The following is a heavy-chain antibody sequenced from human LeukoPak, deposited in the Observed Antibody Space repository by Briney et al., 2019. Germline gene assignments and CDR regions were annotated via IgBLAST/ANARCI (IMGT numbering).Heavy chain of an antibody. V-gene: IGHV4-59*12. CDR1: GGSISSYY. Sequence: SETLSLTCTVSGGSISSYYWSWIRQPPGKGLEWIGSIYYSGTTNYNPSLKSRVTISVDKSKDQFALRLRYVTAADTAVYYCARDYRAAAGTFDYWGQGTLVTVSS. J-gene: IGHJ4*02. CDR3: ARDYRAAAGTFDY. CDR2: IYYSGTT. D-gene: IGHD6-13*01.